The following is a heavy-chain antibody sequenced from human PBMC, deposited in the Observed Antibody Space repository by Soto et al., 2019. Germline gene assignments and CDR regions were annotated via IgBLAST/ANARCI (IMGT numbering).Heavy chain of an antibody. CDR3: ARGYYYDIDGYPSWYFDY. CDR1: GDSISTYY. V-gene: IGHV4-59*01. CDR2: IYYTGST. J-gene: IGHJ4*02. D-gene: IGHD3-22*01. Sequence: SETLSLTCTVSGDSISTYYWSWIRQRPGKGLEWIGYIYYTGSTNYNPSLKRRVTISIDTSKNQFSLSLKSVTAADTAVYFCARGYYYDIDGYPSWYFDYWGQGTRVTVSS.